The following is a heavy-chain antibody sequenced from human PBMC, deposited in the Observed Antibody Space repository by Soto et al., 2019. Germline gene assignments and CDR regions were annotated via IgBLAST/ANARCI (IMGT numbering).Heavy chain of an antibody. J-gene: IGHJ5*02. CDR3: ARERPDGARLDP. CDR2: IYYSGST. CDR1: GGSISSGDYY. V-gene: IGHV4-30-4*01. Sequence: SETLSLTCTVSGGSISSGDYYWSWIRQPPGKGLEWIGYIYYSGSTYYNPSLKSRVAISVDTSKNQFSLKLSSVTAADTAVYYCARERPDGARLDPWGQGTLVTV. D-gene: IGHD6-6*01.